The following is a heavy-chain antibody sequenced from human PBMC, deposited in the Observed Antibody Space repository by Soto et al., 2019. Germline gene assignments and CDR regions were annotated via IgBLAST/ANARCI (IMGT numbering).Heavy chain of an antibody. CDR3: ARDEQWLVPDFDY. D-gene: IGHD6-19*01. CDR2: INAGNGNT. J-gene: IGHJ4*02. Sequence: ASVKVSCKASGYTFTSYSMHWVLQAPGQRLEWMGWINAGNGNTKYSQKFQGRVTITRDTSASTAYMELSSLRSEDTAVYYCARDEQWLVPDFDYWGQGTLVTVS. CDR1: GYTFTSYS. V-gene: IGHV1-3*01.